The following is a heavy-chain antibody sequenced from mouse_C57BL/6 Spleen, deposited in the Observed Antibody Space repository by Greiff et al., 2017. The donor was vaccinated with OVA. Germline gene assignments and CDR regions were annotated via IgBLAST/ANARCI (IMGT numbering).Heavy chain of an antibody. D-gene: IGHD3-2*02. CDR3: ARRTAQYYFDY. J-gene: IGHJ2*01. V-gene: IGHV1-80*01. Sequence: VQLQQSGAELVKPGASVKISCKASGYAFSSYWLNWVKQRPGKGLEWIGQIYPGGGDTNYNGKFKGKATLTADKSSSTAYMQLSSLTSEDSAVYVGARRTAQYYFDYWGQGTTLTVSS. CDR2: IYPGGGDT. CDR1: GYAFSSYW.